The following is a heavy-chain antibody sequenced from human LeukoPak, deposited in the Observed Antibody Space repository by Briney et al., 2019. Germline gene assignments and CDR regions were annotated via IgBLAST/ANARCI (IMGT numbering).Heavy chain of an antibody. V-gene: IGHV1-2*02. CDR1: GYTFTGYY. CDR3: GRVLPGPGDYYYSSMDA. J-gene: IGHJ6*03. CDR2: INPNSGGT. Sequence: ASVKVSCKASGYTFTGYYMHWVRQAPGQGLEWMGWINPNSGGTNYAQKFQGRVTMTRDTSISTAYMELSRLRSEDTAVYYCGRVLPGPGDYYYSSMDAWGKGPTATISS. D-gene: IGHD1-14*01.